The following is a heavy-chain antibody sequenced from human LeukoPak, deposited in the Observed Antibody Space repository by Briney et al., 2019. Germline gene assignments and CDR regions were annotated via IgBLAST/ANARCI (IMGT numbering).Heavy chain of an antibody. V-gene: IGHV4-31*03. J-gene: IGHJ4*02. CDR1: GASMASGGHY. CDR3: ARVLNYYDNSGYYYYFDY. D-gene: IGHD3-22*01. CDR2: IHHSGCT. Sequence: PSETLSLTCTVSGASMASGGHYWGWIRQHPEKGLEWIGYIHHSGCTHYDPSLKSRVSISIDTSRNQFSMKLSSVTAADTAVYFCARVLNYYDNSGYYYYFDYWGQGTLVTVSS.